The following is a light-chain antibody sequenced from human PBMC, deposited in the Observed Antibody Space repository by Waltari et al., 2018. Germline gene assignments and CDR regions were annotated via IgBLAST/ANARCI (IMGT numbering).Light chain of an antibody. V-gene: IGKV3-20*01. J-gene: IGKJ1*01. CDR3: QHYGSSPKT. CDR2: GAS. CDR1: QSVSSSY. Sequence: EIVLTQSPGTLSLSPGERATLSCRASQSVSSSYLAWYQQKPGQAPRLLIYGASSRAIGIPDRFSGSASGTDFTLTISRLEPEDFAVYYCQHYGSSPKTFGQGTKVEIK.